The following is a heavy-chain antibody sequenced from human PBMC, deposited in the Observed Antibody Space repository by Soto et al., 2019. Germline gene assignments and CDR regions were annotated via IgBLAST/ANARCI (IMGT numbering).Heavy chain of an antibody. Sequence: GGSLRLSCAASGFTFSSYSMNWVRQAPGKGLEWVSYISSSSSTIYYADSVKGRFTISRDNAKNSLYLQMNSLRDEDTAVYYCARRGGGVIPHADAFDIWGQGTMVTVSS. D-gene: IGHD3-16*02. CDR1: GFTFSSYS. CDR2: ISSSSSTI. V-gene: IGHV3-48*02. CDR3: ARRGGGVIPHADAFDI. J-gene: IGHJ3*02.